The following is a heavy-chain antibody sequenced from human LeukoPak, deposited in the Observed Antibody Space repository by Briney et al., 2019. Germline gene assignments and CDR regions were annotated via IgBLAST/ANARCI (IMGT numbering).Heavy chain of an antibody. V-gene: IGHV1-46*01. CDR3: ARERSGVVTPLDY. Sequence: ASVKVSCKASGYTFTSFYMHWVRQAPGQGLEWMGIINPRGGSATSAQKFQGRVTLTRDTSTSTVYMELSSLRSEDTAVYYCARERSGVVTPLDYWGQGTLVTVSS. CDR2: INPRGGSA. J-gene: IGHJ4*02. D-gene: IGHD2-21*02. CDR1: GYTFTSFY.